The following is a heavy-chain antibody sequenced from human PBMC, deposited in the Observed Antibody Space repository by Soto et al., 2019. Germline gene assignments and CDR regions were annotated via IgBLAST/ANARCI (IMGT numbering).Heavy chain of an antibody. D-gene: IGHD2-2*02. Sequence: PGESLKISRKGSGYRFTSYWIGWVRQIPGKGLEWMGIIYLGDSNTRYSPSFQGQVTISAHKSISTAYLQWSSLKASDTAIYYCSRQEYCSSTSCYTVDSWGQGTRVTVSS. CDR2: IYLGDSNT. CDR3: SRQEYCSSTSCYTVDS. CDR1: GYRFTSYW. J-gene: IGHJ4*02. V-gene: IGHV5-51*01.